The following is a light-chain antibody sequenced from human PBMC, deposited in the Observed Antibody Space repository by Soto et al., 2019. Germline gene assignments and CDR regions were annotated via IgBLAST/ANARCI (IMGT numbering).Light chain of an antibody. CDR2: GAS. V-gene: IGKV3-20*01. Sequence: EIVLTQSPGTLALSPGERATLSCRASQSVSSGYLAWYQQRPGQAPRLLIYGASSSATGIPDRFSGSGSGTDFTLTISRLEPEDFAVCYCQHYGSSPPALTFGGGTKVDIK. J-gene: IGKJ4*01. CDR1: QSVSSGY. CDR3: QHYGSSPPALT.